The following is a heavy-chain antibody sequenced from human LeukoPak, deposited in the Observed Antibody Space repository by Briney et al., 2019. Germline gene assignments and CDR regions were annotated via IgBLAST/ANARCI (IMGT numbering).Heavy chain of an antibody. J-gene: IGHJ6*04. CDR3: ARASGYCSGGSCPLYYYGMDV. CDR1: GFTFSSYA. D-gene: IGHD2-15*01. CDR2: ISSNGGST. Sequence: GSLRLSCAASGFTFSSYAMLWVRQAPGKGLEYVSAISSNGGSTYYADSVKGRFTISRDNSKNTLYLQMGSLRAEDMAVYYCARASGYCSGGSCPLYYYGMDVWGKGTTVTVSS. V-gene: IGHV3-64*02.